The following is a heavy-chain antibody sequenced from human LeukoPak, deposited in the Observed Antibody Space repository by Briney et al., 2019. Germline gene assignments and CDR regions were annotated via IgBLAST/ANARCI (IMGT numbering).Heavy chain of an antibody. CDR3: EAAPGYDILTGYGYYYYGMDV. J-gene: IGHJ6*02. Sequence: ASVKVSCKVSGYTLTELSMHWVRQAPGKGLEWMGGFDPEDGETIYAQKFQGRVTMTEDTSTDTAYMELSSLRSEDTAVYYCEAAPGYDILTGYGYYYYGMDVWGQGTTVTVSS. CDR1: GYTLTELS. D-gene: IGHD3-9*01. CDR2: FDPEDGET. V-gene: IGHV1-24*01.